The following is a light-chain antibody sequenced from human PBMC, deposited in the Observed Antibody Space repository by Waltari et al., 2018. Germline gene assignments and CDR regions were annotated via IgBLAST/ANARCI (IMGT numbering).Light chain of an antibody. Sequence: DIVLTQSPLSLPVTPGEPASISCRSSQSLQHSNGYNYLDWYLQKPVQSPQLLIYLGSNRASGVPDRFSGSGSGTDFTLKISRVEAEDVGVYYCMQALQTPLTFGGGTKVEIK. CDR1: QSLQHSNGYNY. CDR3: MQALQTPLT. V-gene: IGKV2-28*01. J-gene: IGKJ4*01. CDR2: LGS.